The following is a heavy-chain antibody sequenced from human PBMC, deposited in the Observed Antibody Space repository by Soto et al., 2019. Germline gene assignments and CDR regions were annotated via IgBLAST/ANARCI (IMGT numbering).Heavy chain of an antibody. Sequence: PGGSLRLSCTASGFTFGDYAMSWFRQAPGKGLEWVGFIRSKAYGGTTEYAASVKGRFTISRDNSKNTLYLQMNSLRAEDTAVYYCAKDLYGMDVWGQGTTVTVSS. CDR1: GFTFGDYA. J-gene: IGHJ6*02. CDR3: AKDLYGMDV. V-gene: IGHV3-49*03. CDR2: IRSKAYGGTT.